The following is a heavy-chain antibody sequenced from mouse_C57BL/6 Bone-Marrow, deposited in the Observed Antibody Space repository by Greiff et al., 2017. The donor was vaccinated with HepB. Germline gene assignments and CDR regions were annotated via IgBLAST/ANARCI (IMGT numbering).Heavy chain of an antibody. D-gene: IGHD2-3*01. CDR2: ISSGGDYI. V-gene: IGHV5-9-1*02. CDR1: GFTFSSYA. Sequence: EVQVVESGEGLVKPGGSLKLSCAASGFTFSSYAMSWVRQTPEKRLEWVAYISSGGDYIYYADTVKGRFTISRDNARNTLYLQMSSLKSEDTAMYYCTREIYDGYYLDYWGQGTTLTVSS. J-gene: IGHJ2*01. CDR3: TREIYDGYYLDY.